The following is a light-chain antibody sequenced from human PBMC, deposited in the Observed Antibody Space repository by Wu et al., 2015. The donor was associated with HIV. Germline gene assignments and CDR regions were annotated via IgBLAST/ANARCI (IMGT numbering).Light chain of an antibody. CDR1: QSISNW. V-gene: IGKV1-5*03. CDR3: QQYNNWPRT. CDR2: KAS. J-gene: IGKJ1*01. Sequence: DIQMTQSPSTLSAFVGDRVTITCRASQSISNWLAWYQQKPGKAPKLLIYKASSLQSGVPSRFSGSRSGTEFTLTISSMQSEDFAVYYCQQYNNWPRTFGQGTKVEIK.